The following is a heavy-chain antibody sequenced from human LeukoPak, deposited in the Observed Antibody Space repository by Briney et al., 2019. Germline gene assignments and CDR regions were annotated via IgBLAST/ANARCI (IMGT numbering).Heavy chain of an antibody. J-gene: IGHJ3*02. V-gene: IGHV1-69*05. CDR3: ARHGIAVAGCAFDI. CDR1: GGTFSSYA. Sequence: RGASVKVSCKASGGTFSSYAISWVRQAPGQGLEWMGGIIPIFGTANYAQKFQGRVTITRNTSISTAYMELSSLRSEDTAVYYCARHGIAVAGCAFDIWGQGTMVTVSS. CDR2: IIPIFGTA. D-gene: IGHD6-19*01.